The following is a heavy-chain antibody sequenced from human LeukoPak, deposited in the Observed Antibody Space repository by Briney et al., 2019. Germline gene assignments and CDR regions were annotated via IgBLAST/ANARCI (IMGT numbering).Heavy chain of an antibody. CDR2: TSSTSSYK. J-gene: IGHJ4*02. V-gene: IGHV3-21*01. D-gene: IGHD3-3*01. CDR1: GFTFSTYN. Sequence: GGSLRLSCAASGFTFSTYNMNWVRQAPGKGLEWVSSTSSTSSYKYYADSVKGRFTISRDNAKNSLYLQMNSLSAEDTALYYCARAPGDDFWSAYSDSWGQGTLVTVSS. CDR3: ARAPGDDFWSAYSDS.